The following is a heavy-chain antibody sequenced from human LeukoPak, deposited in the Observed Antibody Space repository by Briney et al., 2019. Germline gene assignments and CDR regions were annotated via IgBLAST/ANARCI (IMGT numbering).Heavy chain of an antibody. V-gene: IGHV4-39*01. D-gene: IGHD3-22*01. J-gene: IGHJ4*02. CDR3: ARQYYDRTGYYYFDY. CDR1: GDAITGSSYY. CDR2: MYYSGST. Sequence: SETLSLTCTVSGDAITGSSYYWGWIRQPPGKGLEWIGSMYYSGSTYSNPSLKSRVTMSADTSKNQLSLKLSSVSAADTAVYYCARQYYDRTGYYYFDYWDQGTLVSVSS.